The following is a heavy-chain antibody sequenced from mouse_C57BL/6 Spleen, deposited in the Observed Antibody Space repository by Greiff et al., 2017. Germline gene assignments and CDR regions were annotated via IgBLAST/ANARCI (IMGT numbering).Heavy chain of an antibody. J-gene: IGHJ2*01. Sequence: EVHLVESGGGLVKPGGSLKLSCAASGFTFSDYGMHWVRQASEKGLEWVAYISSGSSTIYYADTVKGRFTIARDNAKNTLFLQMTSLRSEDTAMYYCARGGITTVVAYYFDYWGQGTTLTVSS. V-gene: IGHV5-17*01. D-gene: IGHD1-1*01. CDR3: ARGGITTVVAYYFDY. CDR1: GFTFSDYG. CDR2: ISSGSSTI.